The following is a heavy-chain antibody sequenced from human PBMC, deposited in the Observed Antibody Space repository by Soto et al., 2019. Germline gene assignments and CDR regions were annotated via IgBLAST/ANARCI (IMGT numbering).Heavy chain of an antibody. CDR2: ISDSGGST. V-gene: IGHV3-23*01. CDR1: EFTFSNYA. Sequence: PGGSLRLSCAASEFTFSNYAMSWVRQAPGKGLEWVSSISDSGGSTYYADSVKGRFTISRDNSKNTLYLQMNSLRAEDTAVYYCAKERPRYCSGGSCYFDYWGQGTLVTVSS. CDR3: AKERPRYCSGGSCYFDY. J-gene: IGHJ4*02. D-gene: IGHD2-15*01.